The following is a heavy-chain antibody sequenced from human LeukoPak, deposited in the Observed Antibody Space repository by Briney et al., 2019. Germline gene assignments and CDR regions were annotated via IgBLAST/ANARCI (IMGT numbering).Heavy chain of an antibody. CDR2: ISSSSSYI. J-gene: IGHJ3*02. D-gene: IGHD3-9*01. CDR1: GFTFSSYT. V-gene: IGHV3-21*06. Sequence: PGGSLRLSCAASGFTFSSYTMNWVRQAPGKGREWVSSISSSSSYIYYADSVKGRFTISRDNAKNSLYLQMNSLRAEDTAVYYCARDTYDILTGYYKWAFDIWGQGTMVTVSS. CDR3: ARDTYDILTGYYKWAFDI.